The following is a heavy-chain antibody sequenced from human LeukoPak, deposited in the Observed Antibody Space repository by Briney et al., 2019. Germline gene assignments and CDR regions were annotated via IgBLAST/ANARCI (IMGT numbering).Heavy chain of an antibody. CDR2: INDEGSST. D-gene: IGHD2-15*01. V-gene: IGHV3-74*01. CDR3: VRGGPSTWS. J-gene: IGHJ5*02. CDR1: GFTFKLYW. Sequence: GGSLRLSCAASGFTFKLYWMHWVRQAPGKGPVWVSRINDEGSSTTYADSVKGRFTISRDDAKNMLFLQMNSLRGEDTAVYYCVRGGPSTWSWGQGTLVTVSS.